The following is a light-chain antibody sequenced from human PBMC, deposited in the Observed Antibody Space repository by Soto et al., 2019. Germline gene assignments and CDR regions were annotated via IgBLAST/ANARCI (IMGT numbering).Light chain of an antibody. CDR2: DVS. V-gene: IGLV2-14*01. Sequence: QSALTQPASVSGSPGQSITISCTGTSSDVGGYNSVSWYQQHPGKAPRLMIYDVSNRPSGVSNRFSGSKSGNTASLTISGLQAEDEADYYCGSYTSSNGLLFGGGTKLTVL. CDR3: GSYTSSNGLL. CDR1: SSDVGGYNS. J-gene: IGLJ2*01.